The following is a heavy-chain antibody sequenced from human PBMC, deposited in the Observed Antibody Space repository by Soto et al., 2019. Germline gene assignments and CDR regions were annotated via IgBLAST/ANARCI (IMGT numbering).Heavy chain of an antibody. CDR3: AREEGYSSGWYTLYYYGMDV. J-gene: IGHJ6*02. D-gene: IGHD6-19*01. Sequence: GSLRLSCAASGFTFSSYAMHWARQAPGKGLEWVAVISYDGSNKYYADSVKGRFTISRDNSKNTLYLQMNSLRAEDTAVYYCAREEGYSSGWYTLYYYGMDVWGQGTTVTVSS. CDR2: ISYDGSNK. V-gene: IGHV3-30-3*01. CDR1: GFTFSSYA.